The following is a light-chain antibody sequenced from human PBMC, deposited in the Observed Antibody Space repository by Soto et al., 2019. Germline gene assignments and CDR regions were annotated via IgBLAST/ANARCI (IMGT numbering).Light chain of an antibody. J-gene: IGKJ1*01. CDR1: ESVSTF. Sequence: EIVLTQSPATLSLSPGERATLSCRASESVSTFIAWYQQKPGQAPRLLIYEASSRATGIPARFSGGGSGTVFTLTISRLEPEDFAVYYCQQRSNWPWTFGQGTKVEI. CDR2: EAS. V-gene: IGKV3-11*01. CDR3: QQRSNWPWT.